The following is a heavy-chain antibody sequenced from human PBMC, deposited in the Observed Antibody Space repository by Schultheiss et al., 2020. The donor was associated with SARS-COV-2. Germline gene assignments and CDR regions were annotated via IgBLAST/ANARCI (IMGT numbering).Heavy chain of an antibody. CDR3: ARDEEHYYCGMDV. D-gene: IGHD1-26*01. Sequence: SVKVSCKASGYTFTSYTISWVRQAPGQGLEWMGRIIPILGIANYAQKFQGRVTITADKSTSTAYMELSSLRSEDTAVYYCARDEEHYYCGMDVWGQGTTVTVSS. CDR2: IIPILGIA. CDR1: GYTFTSYT. V-gene: IGHV1-69*04. J-gene: IGHJ6*02.